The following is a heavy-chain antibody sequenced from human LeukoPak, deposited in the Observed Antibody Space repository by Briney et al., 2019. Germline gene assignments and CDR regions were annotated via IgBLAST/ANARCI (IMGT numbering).Heavy chain of an antibody. V-gene: IGHV3-30*03. CDR3: AREDGSGSYPGYYYGMDV. CDR1: GFTFSSYG. Sequence: PGGSLRLSCAASGFTFSSYGMHWVRQAPGKGLEWVAVISYDGNNKYYADSVKGRFTISRDNSKNTLYLQMNSLRAEDTAVYYCAREDGSGSYPGYYYGMDVWGQGTTVTVSS. D-gene: IGHD3-10*01. J-gene: IGHJ6*02. CDR2: ISYDGNNK.